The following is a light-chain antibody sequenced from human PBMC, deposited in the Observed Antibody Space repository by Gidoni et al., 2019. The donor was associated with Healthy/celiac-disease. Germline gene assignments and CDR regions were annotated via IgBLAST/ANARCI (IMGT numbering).Light chain of an antibody. Sequence: QSALTQPASVSGSPGQSITISCTGPSSDVGSYNLVSWYQQHPGKATKLMIYEVSKRPSGVSNRFSGSKSGNTASLTISVLQAEDEADYYCCSYAGSSTLVFGGGTKLTVL. CDR3: CSYAGSSTLV. J-gene: IGLJ2*01. CDR1: SSDVGSYNL. CDR2: EVS. V-gene: IGLV2-23*02.